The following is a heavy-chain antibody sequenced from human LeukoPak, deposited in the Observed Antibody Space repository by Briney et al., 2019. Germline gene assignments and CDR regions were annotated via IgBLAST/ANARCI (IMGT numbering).Heavy chain of an antibody. CDR2: VNPNNGGT. V-gene: IGHV1-2*02. Sequence: ASMRVSYKASEDTFTGYYIHWVRQAPGQGLELIGWVNPNNGGTEYAQVVQGRVTMTRDTSLSTAYMEMSRLRSDDTVVYYCATDHCTRTNCYEDYYHGMDVWGQGTTVTVSS. D-gene: IGHD2-2*01. J-gene: IGHJ6*02. CDR1: EDTFTGYY. CDR3: ATDHCTRTNCYEDYYHGMDV.